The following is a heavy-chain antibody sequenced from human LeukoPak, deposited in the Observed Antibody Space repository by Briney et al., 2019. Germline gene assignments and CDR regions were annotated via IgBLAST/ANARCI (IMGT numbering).Heavy chain of an antibody. D-gene: IGHD3-9*01. CDR2: ISSSSSYI. CDR1: GFTFSSYS. V-gene: IGHV3-21*01. J-gene: IGHJ4*02. CDR3: EQKTAYDILTGQRADY. Sequence: AGGSLSLSCAASGFTFSSYSMNWVRQAPGKGLEWVSSISSSSSYIYYADSVKGRFTISRDNAKNSLYLQMNSLRAEDTAVFFFEQKTAYDILTGQRADYWGQGTLVTVSS.